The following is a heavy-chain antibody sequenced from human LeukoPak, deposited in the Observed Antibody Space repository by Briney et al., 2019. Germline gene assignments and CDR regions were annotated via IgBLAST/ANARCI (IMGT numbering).Heavy chain of an antibody. Sequence: SETLSLTCTVSGGSISNFWWSWIRQPPGKGLEWLGYIFSNGGTYYNPSLESRLSISGDSSKTQFSLRLTSVTAADTAVYYCARAERDYFGSGPFDLWGQGTLVTVSS. CDR2: IFSNGGT. V-gene: IGHV4-59*06. J-gene: IGHJ4*02. CDR1: GGSISNFW. D-gene: IGHD3-10*01. CDR3: ARAERDYFGSGPFDL.